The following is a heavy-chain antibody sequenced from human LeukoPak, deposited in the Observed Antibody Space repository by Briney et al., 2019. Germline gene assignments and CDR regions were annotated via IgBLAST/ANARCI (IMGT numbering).Heavy chain of an antibody. CDR3: ARYMVRGVIRDPFDI. V-gene: IGHV3-21*01. D-gene: IGHD3-10*01. CDR2: ISSSSSYI. J-gene: IGHJ3*02. CDR1: GFTFSSYS. Sequence: TTGGSLRLSCAASGFTFSSYSMNWARQAPGKGLEWVSSISSSSSYIYYADSVKGRFTISRDNAKNSLYLQMNSLRAEDTAVYYRARYMVRGVIRDPFDIWGQGTMVTVSS.